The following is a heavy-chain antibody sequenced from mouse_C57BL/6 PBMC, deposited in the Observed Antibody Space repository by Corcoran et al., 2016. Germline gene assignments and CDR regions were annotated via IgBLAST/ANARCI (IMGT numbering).Heavy chain of an antibody. J-gene: IGHJ4*01. CDR1: GYTFTDYY. D-gene: IGHD3-2*02. V-gene: IGHV1-26*01. Sequence: EVQLQQSGPELVKPGASVKISCKASGYTFTDYYMNWVKQSHGKSLEWIGDINPNNGGTSYNQKFKGKATVTVDKSSSTAYMELRSLTSEDSAVYYCARSLSGPSYYYAMDYWGQGTSVTVSS. CDR2: INPNNGGT. CDR3: ARSLSGPSYYYAMDY.